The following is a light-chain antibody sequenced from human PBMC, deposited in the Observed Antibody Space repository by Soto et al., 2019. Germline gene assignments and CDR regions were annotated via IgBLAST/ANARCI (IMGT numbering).Light chain of an antibody. Sequence: DIQMTQSPSSLSASVGDRVTITCRASQGISNYLAWYQQIPGKVPKLLIYAASTLQSGVPSRFSGSGSGTDFTLTNSSLQPEDVATYYCQKYNSAPQTFGQGTKVEIK. CDR3: QKYNSAPQT. CDR2: AAS. V-gene: IGKV1-27*01. CDR1: QGISNY. J-gene: IGKJ1*01.